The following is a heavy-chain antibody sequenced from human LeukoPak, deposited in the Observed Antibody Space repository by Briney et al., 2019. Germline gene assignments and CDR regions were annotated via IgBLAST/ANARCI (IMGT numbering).Heavy chain of an antibody. J-gene: IGHJ3*02. V-gene: IGHV1-46*03. Sequence: ASVKVSCKASGYIFTSYSMHRVRQAPGQGLEWMGIINPSGGSTSYAQKFQGRVTMTRDTSTSTVYMELSSLRSDDTAMYYCARDPLSGDAFDIWGQGTMVTVSS. CDR1: GYIFTSYS. CDR3: ARDPLSGDAFDI. D-gene: IGHD3-10*01. CDR2: INPSGGST.